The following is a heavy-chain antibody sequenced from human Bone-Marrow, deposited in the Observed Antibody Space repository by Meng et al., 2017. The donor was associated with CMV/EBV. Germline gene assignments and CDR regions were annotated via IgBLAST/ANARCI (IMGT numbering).Heavy chain of an antibody. J-gene: IGHJ5*02. Sequence: GESLKISCAASGFTFSSYAMHWVRQAPGKGLEWVAVISYDGSNKYYADSVKGRFTISRDNSKNTLDLQMNSLRAEDTAVYYCAREAPTVTPDRGGWFDPWGQGTLVTVSS. CDR2: ISYDGSNK. CDR1: GFTFSSYA. V-gene: IGHV3-30-3*01. CDR3: AREAPTVTPDRGGWFDP. D-gene: IGHD4-11*01.